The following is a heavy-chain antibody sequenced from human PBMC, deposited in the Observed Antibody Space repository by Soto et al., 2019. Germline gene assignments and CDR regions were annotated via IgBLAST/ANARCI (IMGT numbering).Heavy chain of an antibody. J-gene: IGHJ6*02. CDR2: IYYSGST. Sequence: ILSLTCTVSGGSISSGGYYWSWIRQHPGKGLEWIGYIYYSGSTYYNPSLKSRVTISVDTSKNQFSLKLSSVTAADTAVYYCARDSGTYYDFWSGYHNHYYYGMDVWGQGTTVTVSS. CDR3: ARDSGTYYDFWSGYHNHYYYGMDV. CDR1: GGSISSGGYY. D-gene: IGHD3-3*01. V-gene: IGHV4-31*03.